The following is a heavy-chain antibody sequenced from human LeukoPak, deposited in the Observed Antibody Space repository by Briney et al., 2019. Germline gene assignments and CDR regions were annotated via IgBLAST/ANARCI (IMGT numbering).Heavy chain of an antibody. CDR1: GFTFSSYA. CDR3: AKGDDFWSGPLSGY. V-gene: IGHV3-23*01. CDR2: ISGSGGST. Sequence: SGGSLRLSCGASGFTFSSYAMSWVRQAPGKGLEWVSAISGSGGSTYYADSVKGRFTISRDNSKNTLYLQMNSLRAEDTAVYYCAKGDDFWSGPLSGYWGQGTLVTVSS. J-gene: IGHJ4*02. D-gene: IGHD3-3*01.